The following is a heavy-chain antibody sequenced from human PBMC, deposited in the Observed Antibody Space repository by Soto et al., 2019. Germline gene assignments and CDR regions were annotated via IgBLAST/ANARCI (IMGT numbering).Heavy chain of an antibody. Sequence: QIHLVQSGAEVKKPGASVKVSCKGSGYGFTTYGITWVRQAPGQGLEWMAWISAHNGNTNYAQKLQGRVTVTRDTATSTDYMELRSLRSDDTAVYYCERGRYGDYWGHGARVNVS. CDR1: GYGFTTYG. CDR3: ERGRYGDY. D-gene: IGHD1-1*01. V-gene: IGHV1-18*01. CDR2: ISAHNGNT. J-gene: IGHJ4*01.